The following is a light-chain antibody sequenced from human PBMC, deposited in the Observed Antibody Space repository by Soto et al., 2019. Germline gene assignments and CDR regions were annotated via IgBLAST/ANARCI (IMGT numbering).Light chain of an antibody. CDR1: QSVSSY. V-gene: IGKV3-11*01. CDR3: QQRSNWPPLFT. CDR2: DAS. Sequence: EIVLTQSRATLSLSPGERATLSCRASQSVSSYLAWYQQKPGQAPRLLVYDASNRATGIPARFSGSGSGTDFTLTLSSLEPQDFAVYYCQQRSNWPPLFTFGPGTKVDIK. J-gene: IGKJ3*01.